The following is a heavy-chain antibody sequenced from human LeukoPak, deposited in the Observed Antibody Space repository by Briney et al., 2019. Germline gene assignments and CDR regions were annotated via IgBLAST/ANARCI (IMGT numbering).Heavy chain of an antibody. CDR1: GGSISSYY. D-gene: IGHD3-16*01. CDR3: ARDWGSGYGGLDYYYGMDV. V-gene: IGHV4-59*12. J-gene: IGHJ6*02. CDR2: IYYSGST. Sequence: SETLSLTCTVSGGSISSYYWSWIRQPPGKGLEWIGYIYYSGSTNYNPSLKSRVTISVDTSKNQFSLKLSSVTAADTAVYYCARDWGSGYGGLDYYYGMDVWGQGTTVTVSS.